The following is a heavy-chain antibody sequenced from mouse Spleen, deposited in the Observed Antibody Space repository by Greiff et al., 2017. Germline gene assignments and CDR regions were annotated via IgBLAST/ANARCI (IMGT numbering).Heavy chain of an antibody. CDR1: GYTFTSYW. J-gene: IGHJ3*01. CDR2: INPSNGRT. CDR3: ASKGLAWFAY. V-gene: IGHV1S81*02. D-gene: IGHD3-3*01. Sequence: VQLQQPGAELVKPGASVKLSCKASGYTFTSYWMHWVKQRPGQGLEWIGEINPSNGRTNYNEKFKSKATLTVDKSSSTAYMQLSSLTSEDSAVYYCASKGLAWFAYWGQGTLVTVSA.